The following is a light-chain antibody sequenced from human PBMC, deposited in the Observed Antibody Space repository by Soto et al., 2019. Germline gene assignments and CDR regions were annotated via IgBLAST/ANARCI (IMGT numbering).Light chain of an antibody. CDR2: GAS. V-gene: IGKV3-20*01. CDR1: QSVRSY. J-gene: IGKJ1*01. Sequence: TLSPVTLSLYQGERATLSCRASQSVRSYLAWYQQKPGQAPRLLIYGASSRATGIPDRFSGSGSGTDFTLTISRLEPEDFAVYYCQEYGSPLNTFGQGTKVDIK. CDR3: QEYGSPLNT.